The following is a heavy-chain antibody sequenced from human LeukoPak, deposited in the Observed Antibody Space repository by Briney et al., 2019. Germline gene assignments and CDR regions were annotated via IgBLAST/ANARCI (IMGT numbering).Heavy chain of an antibody. D-gene: IGHD2-8*01. Sequence: GGSLRLSCTASGFTFGDYAMSWVRQAPGKGLEWVCFISKKGFAGSTEYAAGVKGRFTISRDDSNSVAYLQMNSLKTEDTAVYYCARANCVNGVCYHFDYWGQGTLVTVSS. J-gene: IGHJ4*02. CDR1: GFTFGDYA. CDR3: ARANCVNGVCYHFDY. V-gene: IGHV3-49*04. CDR2: ISKKGFAGST.